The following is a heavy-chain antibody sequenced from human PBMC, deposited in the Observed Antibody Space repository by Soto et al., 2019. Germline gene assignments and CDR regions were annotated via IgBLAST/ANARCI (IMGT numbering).Heavy chain of an antibody. D-gene: IGHD5-18*01. V-gene: IGHV4-30-2*01. Sequence: QLQLQESGSGLVKPAQTLSLTCAVSGGSISSGGYSWSWIRQPPGKGLEWIGYIYHSGSTYYNPSLKSRVTISVDRSKNQFSLKLSSVTAADTAVYYCASGLRIQLWPLFVSWGQGTLVTVSS. CDR1: GGSISSGGYS. CDR2: IYHSGST. J-gene: IGHJ5*02. CDR3: ASGLRIQLWPLFVS.